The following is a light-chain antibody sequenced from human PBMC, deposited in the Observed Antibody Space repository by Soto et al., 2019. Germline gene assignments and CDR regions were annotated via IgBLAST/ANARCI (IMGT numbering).Light chain of an antibody. CDR2: AAS. CDR3: QKYNSARWT. V-gene: IGKV1-27*01. Sequence: DIQMTQSPSSLSASVADRVTITCLASQSISSYLNWYQQKPGKVPKLLIYAASTLQSGVPSRFSGSGSGTDFTLTISSLQPEDVATYYCQKYNSARWTFGQGTKVDIK. J-gene: IGKJ1*01. CDR1: QSISSY.